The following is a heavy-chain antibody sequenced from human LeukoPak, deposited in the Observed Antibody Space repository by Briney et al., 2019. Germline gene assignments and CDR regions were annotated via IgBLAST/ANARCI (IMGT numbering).Heavy chain of an antibody. J-gene: IGHJ4*02. CDR2: IYSGGGNT. Sequence: GGSLRLSCAASGFTVSSNYMSWVRQAPGKGLEWVSIIYSGGGNTYYADSVKGRFTISRDNSKNTLYLQMNSLRAEDTAVYYRARDRGESHGWPIIDYWGQGTLVTVSS. CDR3: ARDRGESHGWPIIDY. CDR1: GFTVSSNY. D-gene: IGHD6-19*01. V-gene: IGHV3-66*01.